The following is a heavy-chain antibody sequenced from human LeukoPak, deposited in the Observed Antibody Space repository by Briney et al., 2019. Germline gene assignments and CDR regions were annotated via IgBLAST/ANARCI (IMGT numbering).Heavy chain of an antibody. V-gene: IGHV3-21*01. CDR2: ITATSLHI. D-gene: IGHD3-22*01. CDR1: GFTFSSYS. CDR3: ARSSSRYYYDSSGYYKDY. Sequence: GGSLRLSCAVSGFTFSSYSMNWVRQAPGKGLEWVSAITATSLHIYYADSVKGRFTISRDNAKNSLYLQMNSLRAEDTAVYYCARSSSRYYYDSSGYYKDYWGQGTLVTVSS. J-gene: IGHJ4*02.